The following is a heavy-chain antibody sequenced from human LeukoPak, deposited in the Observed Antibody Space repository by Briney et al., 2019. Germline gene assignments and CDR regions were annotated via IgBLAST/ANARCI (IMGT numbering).Heavy chain of an antibody. CDR3: ARSYSSGWRYFDY. Sequence: PGGSLTLSCAISAFTHNEYAINWIRQSPGKGLEWVAVISYDGSNKYYADSVKGRFTISRDNSKNTLYLQMNSLRAEDTAVYYCARSYSSGWRYFDYWGQGTLVTVSS. CDR2: ISYDGSNK. CDR1: AFTHNEYA. V-gene: IGHV3-30-3*01. D-gene: IGHD6-19*01. J-gene: IGHJ4*02.